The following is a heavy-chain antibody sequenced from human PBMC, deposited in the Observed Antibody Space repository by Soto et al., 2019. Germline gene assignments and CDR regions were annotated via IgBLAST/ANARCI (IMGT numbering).Heavy chain of an antibody. J-gene: IGHJ3*02. CDR1: GGSISSGGYY. CDR3: AREDYGGNSGAFDI. V-gene: IGHV4-31*03. CDR2: IYYSGST. Sequence: SETLSLTCTVSGGSISSGGYYWSWIRQHPGKGLEWIGYIYYSGSTYYNPSLKSRVTISVDTSKNQFSLKLSSVTAADTAVYYCAREDYGGNSGAFDIWGQGTMVTVSS. D-gene: IGHD4-17*01.